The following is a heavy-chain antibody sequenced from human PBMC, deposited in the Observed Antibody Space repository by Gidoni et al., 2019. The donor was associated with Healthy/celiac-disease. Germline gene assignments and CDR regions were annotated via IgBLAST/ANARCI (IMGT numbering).Heavy chain of an antibody. CDR1: GGSISSSNW. D-gene: IGHD1-26*01. CDR3: ARAYSGSYYYFDY. J-gene: IGHJ4*02. V-gene: IGHV4-4*02. Sequence: QVQLQESGPGLVKPSGTLSRTCAVSGGSISSSNWWSWVRQPPGKGLEWIGEIYHSWSTNYNPSLNSRVTISVDKSKNQFSLKLSSVTAADTAVYYCARAYSGSYYYFDYWGQGTLVTVSA. CDR2: IYHSWST.